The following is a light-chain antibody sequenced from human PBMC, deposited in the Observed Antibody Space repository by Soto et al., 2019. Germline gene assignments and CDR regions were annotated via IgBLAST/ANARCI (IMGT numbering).Light chain of an antibody. J-gene: IGKJ4*01. CDR1: QSLLHRSGYNY. V-gene: IGKV2-28*01. CDR2: LGS. Sequence: LVMTQSPLSLPVTPGEPASISCRSSQSLLHRSGYNYLTWYLQKPGQSPQLLIYLGSSRASGVPDRCSRSGSGSDFTLKISRVEAEDVGGYYCMQALETPLTFGGGTKLEIK. CDR3: MQALETPLT.